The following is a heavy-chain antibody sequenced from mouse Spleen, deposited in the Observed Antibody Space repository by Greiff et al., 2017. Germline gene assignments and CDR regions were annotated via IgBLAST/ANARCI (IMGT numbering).Heavy chain of an antibody. CDR2: ISSGGGST. J-gene: IGHJ3*01. V-gene: IGHV5-12-1*01. Sequence: EVQRVESGGGLVKPGGSLKLSCAASGFAFSSYDMSWVRQTPEKRLEWVAYISSGGGSTYYPDTVKGRFTISRDNAKNTLYLQMSSLKSEDTAMYYCARQDYRYDAWFAYWGQGTLVTVSA. CDR1: GFAFSSYD. CDR3: ARQDYRYDAWFAY. D-gene: IGHD2-14*01.